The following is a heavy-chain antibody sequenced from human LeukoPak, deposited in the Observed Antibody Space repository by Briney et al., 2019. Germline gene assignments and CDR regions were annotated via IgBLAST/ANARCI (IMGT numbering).Heavy chain of an antibody. CDR2: TNSDGSTT. V-gene: IGHV3-74*01. D-gene: IGHD5-18*01. J-gene: IGHJ4*02. Sequence: GGSLRLSCAASGFTFSSYWMRWVRQAPGKGLVWVSRTNSDGSTTTYADSVKGRFTISRDNAKNTLYLQMNSLRAEDTAVYYCARDKLIRSGYWGSRVDTDYWGQGTLVTVSS. CDR3: ARDKLIRSGYWGSRVDTDY. CDR1: GFTFSSYW.